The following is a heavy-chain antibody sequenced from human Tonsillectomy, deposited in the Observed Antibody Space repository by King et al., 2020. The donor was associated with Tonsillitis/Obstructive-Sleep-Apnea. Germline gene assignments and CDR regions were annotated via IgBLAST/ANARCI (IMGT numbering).Heavy chain of an antibody. J-gene: IGHJ6*03. CDR3: ARAGEYYYYYYMDV. V-gene: IGHV3-66*01. CDR1: GLTVSHNY. D-gene: IGHD6-19*01. Sequence: VQLVESGGGLVQPGGSLRLSCAASGLTVSHNYLSWVRQAPEKGLEWVSIIYGGGNTYYADPVKGRFTISRDSSKNTLYLQMNSLRVEDTAVYYCARAGEYYYYYYMDVWGKGTTVTVSS. CDR2: IYGGGNT.